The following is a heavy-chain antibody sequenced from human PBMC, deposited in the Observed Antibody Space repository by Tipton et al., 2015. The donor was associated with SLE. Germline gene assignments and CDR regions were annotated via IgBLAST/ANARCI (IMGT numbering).Heavy chain of an antibody. CDR1: GGSISSGSYY. J-gene: IGHJ2*01. D-gene: IGHD1-26*01. Sequence: LRLSCTVSGGSISSGSYYWSWIRQPAGKGLEWIGYIYTSGSTNYNPSLKSRVTISVDTSKNQFSLKLSSVTAADTAVYYCARGIWELMQGWYFDLWGRGTLVTVSS. CDR3: ARGIWELMQGWYFDL. CDR2: IYTSGST. V-gene: IGHV4-61*09.